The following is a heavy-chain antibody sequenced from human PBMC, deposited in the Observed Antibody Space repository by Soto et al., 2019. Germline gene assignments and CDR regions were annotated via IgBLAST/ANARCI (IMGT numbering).Heavy chain of an antibody. CDR2: ISYDGSNK. Sequence: GGSLRLSCAASGFTFSSYGMHWVRQAPGKGLEWVAVISYDGSNKYYADSVKGRFTISRDNSKNTLYLQMNSLRAEDTAVYYCAKVNPYCSGGSCYSKPFYYYYYGMDVWGQGTTVTVSS. D-gene: IGHD2-15*01. CDR3: AKVNPYCSGGSCYSKPFYYYYYGMDV. V-gene: IGHV3-30*18. CDR1: GFTFSSYG. J-gene: IGHJ6*02.